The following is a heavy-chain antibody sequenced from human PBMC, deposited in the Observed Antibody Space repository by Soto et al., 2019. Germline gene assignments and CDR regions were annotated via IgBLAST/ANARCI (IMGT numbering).Heavy chain of an antibody. J-gene: IGHJ3*02. Sequence: ASVKVSCKASGYTFTSYYMHWVRQAPGQGLEWMGIINPSGGSTSYAQKFQGRVTMTRDTSTSTAYMELSRLRSDDTAVYYCELVVVAATDAFDIWGQGTMVTVSS. D-gene: IGHD2-15*01. CDR1: GYTFTSYY. V-gene: IGHV1-46*01. CDR2: INPSGGST. CDR3: ELVVVAATDAFDI.